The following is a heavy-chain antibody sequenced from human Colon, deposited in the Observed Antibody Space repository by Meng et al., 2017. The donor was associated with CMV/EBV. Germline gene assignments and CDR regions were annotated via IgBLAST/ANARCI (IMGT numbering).Heavy chain of an antibody. J-gene: IGHJ4*02. CDR2: INRDGTSR. CDR3: ASDFGGGDDY. Sequence: LSCAAVRFSLSNYWVHWVRQAPGKGLEWVSRINRDGTSRDFAGSVRGRFTIFRDNAKNTVYLQMNSLRPEDTAVYYCASDFGGGDDYWGQGTLVTVSS. CDR1: RFSLSNYW. D-gene: IGHD3-10*01. V-gene: IGHV3-74*01.